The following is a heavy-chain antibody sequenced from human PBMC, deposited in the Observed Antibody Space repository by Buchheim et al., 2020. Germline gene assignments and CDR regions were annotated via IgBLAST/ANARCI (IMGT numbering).Heavy chain of an antibody. D-gene: IGHD5-12*01. CDR3: ARDRGFPDSFDI. J-gene: IGHJ3*02. Sequence: EVQLVESGGGLVQPGGSLRLSCAASGFTFGPFWMHWVRQVPGKGLVWVSHTNSDETNTNYADSVKGRFTISSDNAKNTLYLQMNSLRVEDTAVYYCARDRGFPDSFDIWGQGT. CDR1: GFTFGPFW. CDR2: TNSDETNT. V-gene: IGHV3-74*01.